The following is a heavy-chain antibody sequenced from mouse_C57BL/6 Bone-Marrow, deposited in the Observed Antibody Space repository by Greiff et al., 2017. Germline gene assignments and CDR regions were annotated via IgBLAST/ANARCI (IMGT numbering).Heavy chain of an antibody. Sequence: VQLQQPGAELVRPGSSVKLSCKASGYTFTSYWMDWVKQRPGQGLEWIGNIYPSDSETHYNQKFKDKATLTVDKSSSTAYMQLSSLTSEDSAVYYWTNSNYDAMDYWGQGTSVTVSS. CDR1: GYTFTSYW. J-gene: IGHJ4*01. CDR2: IYPSDSET. CDR3: TNSNYDAMDY. D-gene: IGHD2-5*01. V-gene: IGHV1-61*01.